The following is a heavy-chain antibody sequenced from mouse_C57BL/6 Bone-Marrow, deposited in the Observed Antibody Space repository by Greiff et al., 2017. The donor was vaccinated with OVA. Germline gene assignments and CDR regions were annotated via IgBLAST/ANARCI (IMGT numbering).Heavy chain of an antibody. CDR2: INSDGGST. D-gene: IGHD2-5*01. CDR1: EYEFPSHD. J-gene: IGHJ4*01. Sequence: EVKLMESGGGLVQPGESLKLSCESNEYEFPSHDMSWVRKTPEKRLELVAAINSDGGSTYYPDTMERRFIISRDNTKKTLYLQMSSLRSEDTALYPYYSNHYYAMDYWGQGTSVTVSS. CDR3: YSNHYYAMDY. V-gene: IGHV5-2*01.